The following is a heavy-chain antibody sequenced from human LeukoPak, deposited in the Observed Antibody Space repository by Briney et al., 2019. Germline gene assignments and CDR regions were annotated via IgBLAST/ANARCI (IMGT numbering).Heavy chain of an antibody. CDR2: IYNSGST. D-gene: IGHD1-1*01. CDR1: GGSISSGGYY. J-gene: IGHJ5*02. Sequence: PSETLSLTCTVSGGSISSGGYYWSWIRQHPGKGLEWIGYIYNSGSTYYNPSLKSRVTISVDTSKNQFSLKLSSVTAADTAVYYCARLTVQLERRLILNWFDPWGQGTLVTVSS. CDR3: ARLTVQLERRLILNWFDP. V-gene: IGHV4-31*03.